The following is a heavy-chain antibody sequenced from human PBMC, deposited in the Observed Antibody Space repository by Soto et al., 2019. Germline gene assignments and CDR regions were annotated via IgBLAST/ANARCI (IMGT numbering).Heavy chain of an antibody. CDR2: IIPIFGTA. V-gene: IGHV1-69*01. J-gene: IGHJ6*02. CDR1: GGTFSSYA. CDR3: ARDYYDSSGYYFGQYGMDV. Sequence: KVSCKASGGTFSSYAISWVRQAPGQGLEWMGGIIPIFGTANYAQKFQGRVTITADESTSTAYMELSSLRSEDTAVYYCARDYYDSSGYYFGQYGMDVWGQGTTVTVSS. D-gene: IGHD3-22*01.